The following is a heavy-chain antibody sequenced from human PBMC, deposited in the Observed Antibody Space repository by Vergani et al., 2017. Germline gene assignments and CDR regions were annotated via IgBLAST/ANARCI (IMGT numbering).Heavy chain of an antibody. CDR1: GFTFSSYG. CDR2: IWYDGSNK. V-gene: IGHV3-33*01. D-gene: IGHD1-26*01. CDR3: AIACILGGRDY. J-gene: IGHJ4*02. Sequence: QVQLVESGGGVVQPGRSLRLSCAASGFTFSSYGMHWVRQAPGKGLEWVAVIWYDGSNKYYADSVKGRFTISRDNSKNVLYLQMNSLRAEDTAVYYCAIACILGGRDYGGQGTLVTVSS.